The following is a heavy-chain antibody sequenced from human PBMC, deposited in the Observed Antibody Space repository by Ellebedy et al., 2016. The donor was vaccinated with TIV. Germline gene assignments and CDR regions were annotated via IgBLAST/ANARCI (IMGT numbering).Heavy chain of an antibody. CDR3: AREIGAGPVVFQY. D-gene: IGHD6-19*01. Sequence: AASVKVSCKASGYMFTSYGISWVRQAPGQGLEWMGWISGYNRNTNYAQKFQGRVTMTTDTSTSTAYMEVRRLRSDDTAVYYCAREIGAGPVVFQYWGQGTLVIVSS. V-gene: IGHV1-18*04. CDR2: ISGYNRNT. J-gene: IGHJ1*01. CDR1: GYMFTSYG.